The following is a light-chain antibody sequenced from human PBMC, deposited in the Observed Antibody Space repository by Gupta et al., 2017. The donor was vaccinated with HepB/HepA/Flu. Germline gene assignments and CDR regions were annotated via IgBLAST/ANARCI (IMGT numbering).Light chain of an antibody. J-gene: IGLJ2*01. V-gene: IGLV3-1*01. CDR1: KLGDKY. Sequence: FAVTQPPSVSVSPGQTASITCSGDKLGDKYACWYQQKPGQSPVLVIYQDSKRPSGIPERFYGSTSGTKANLTIRGTQARDDAYYDCQAGDRNTVVFGGGTKLTVL. CDR3: QAGDRNTVV. CDR2: QDS.